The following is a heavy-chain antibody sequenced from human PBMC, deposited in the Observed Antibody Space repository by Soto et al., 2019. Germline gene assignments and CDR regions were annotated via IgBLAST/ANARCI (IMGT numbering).Heavy chain of an antibody. Sequence: QVQLVQSGAEVKKPGSSVKVSCKASGGTFSNYAVSWVRQAPGQGLEWMGGIIPIFGTANYAQKFQGRVTITADESTSPAYVVLRSLRSDDTAVYYCAIERGGCSYGYPWFDPGGQGTLVTVSS. V-gene: IGHV1-69*12. CDR3: AIERGGCSYGYPWFDP. CDR2: IIPIFGTA. D-gene: IGHD5-18*01. CDR1: GGTFSNYA. J-gene: IGHJ5*02.